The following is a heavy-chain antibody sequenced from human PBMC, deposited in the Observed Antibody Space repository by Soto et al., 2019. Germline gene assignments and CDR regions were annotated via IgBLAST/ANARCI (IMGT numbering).Heavy chain of an antibody. J-gene: IGHJ6*03. CDR2: ISAYNGNT. V-gene: IGHV1-18*01. D-gene: IGHD2-2*03. CDR1: GHTFTSYG. CDR3: ARGGGYCSSTSCPPYYYYYYMDV. Sequence: ASVKVACKASGHTFTSYGISWVRQAPGEGLEWMGWISAYNGNTNYAQKLQGRVTMTTDTSTSTAYMELSSLRSEDTAVYYCARGGGYCSSTSCPPYYYYYYMDVWGKGTTVTVSS.